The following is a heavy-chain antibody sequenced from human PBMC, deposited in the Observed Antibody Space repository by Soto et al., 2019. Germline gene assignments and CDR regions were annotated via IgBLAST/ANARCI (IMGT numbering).Heavy chain of an antibody. D-gene: IGHD3-3*01. J-gene: IGHJ3*02. CDR2: LNPATGAA. CDR1: GYPVTAYY. V-gene: IGHV1-2*02. CDR3: AMGGVVGVAGSAAFDM. Sequence: QLHLVQSGAVVKKPGASVTVSCSASGYPVTAYYMHWVRQAPGRGLEWMGGLNPATGAAKYTPTWQGRAHLTGETPTSTVFMEVSGLASEDTAVFYFAMGGVVGVAGSAAFDMWGQGTLVNVSS.